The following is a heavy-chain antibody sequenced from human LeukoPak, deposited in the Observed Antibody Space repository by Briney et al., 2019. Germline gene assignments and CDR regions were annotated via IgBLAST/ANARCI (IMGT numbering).Heavy chain of an antibody. J-gene: IGHJ2*01. D-gene: IGHD5-24*01. CDR1: GGSISSHY. CDR3: ARDDGWYLDL. CDR2: IYYSGST. V-gene: IGHV4-59*11. Sequence: PSETLSLTCAVSGGSISSHYWSWIRRPPGKGLEWIGYIYYSGSTTYNPSLKSRVTISVDTSKNQFSLKLSSVTAADTAVYYCARDDGWYLDLWGRGTLVTVSS.